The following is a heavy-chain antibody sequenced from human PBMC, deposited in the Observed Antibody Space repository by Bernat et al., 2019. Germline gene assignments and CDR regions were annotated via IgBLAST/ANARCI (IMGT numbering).Heavy chain of an antibody. V-gene: IGHV3-33*01. D-gene: IGHD6-19*01. CDR3: ARDSGWCVYYFDY. CDR1: GFTFSSYG. Sequence: QVQLVESGGGVVQPGRSLRLSCAASGFTFSSYGMHWVRQAPGKGLEWVAVIWYDGSNKYYADSVKGRFTISRDNSKNTLYLQMNSLRAEDTAVYYCARDSGWCVYYFDYWGQGTLVTISS. CDR2: IWYDGSNK. J-gene: IGHJ4*02.